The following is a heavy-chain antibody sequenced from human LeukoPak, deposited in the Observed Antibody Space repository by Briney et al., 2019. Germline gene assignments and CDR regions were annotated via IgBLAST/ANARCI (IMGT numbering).Heavy chain of an antibody. CDR2: LNSDGSRT. CDR1: GFTFSSYW. CDR3: ARATTVVDGPGGDY. J-gene: IGHJ4*02. Sequence: GGSLRPSCAASGFTFSSYWMHWVRQAPGKGLVWVSRLNSDGSRTNYADSVKGRFTISRDNAKNTLYLQMNSLRAEDTAVYYCARATTVVDGPGGDYWGQGTLVTVSS. D-gene: IGHD4-23*01. V-gene: IGHV3-74*01.